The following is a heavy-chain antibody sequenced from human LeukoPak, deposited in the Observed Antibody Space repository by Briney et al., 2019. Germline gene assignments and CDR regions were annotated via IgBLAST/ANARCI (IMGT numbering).Heavy chain of an antibody. Sequence: HPGGSLRLSCGASVFTFSSYAMSWVPRATGRGLEWVSAIRGSGDRTHYADSVKGRFTISRDNSKNTLYLQMNSLRAEDTAVYYCARQGDDYWGHGTLVTVSS. J-gene: IGHJ4*01. V-gene: IGHV3-23*01. CDR3: ARQGDDY. CDR2: IRGSGDRT. CDR1: VFTFSSYA. D-gene: IGHD3-16*01.